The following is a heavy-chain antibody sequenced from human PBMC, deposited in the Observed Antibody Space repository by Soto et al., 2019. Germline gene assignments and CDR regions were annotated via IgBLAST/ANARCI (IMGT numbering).Heavy chain of an antibody. D-gene: IGHD5-18*01. CDR3: ARGGYSYGYDTPLGY. Sequence: SETLSLTCTVSGGSVSSGSYYWSWIRQPPGKGLEWIGYIYYSGSTNYNPSLKSRVTISVDTSKNQFSLKLSSVTAADTAVYYCARGGYSYGYDTPLGYWGQGTLVTVSS. V-gene: IGHV4-61*01. CDR1: GGSVSSGSYY. CDR2: IYYSGST. J-gene: IGHJ4*02.